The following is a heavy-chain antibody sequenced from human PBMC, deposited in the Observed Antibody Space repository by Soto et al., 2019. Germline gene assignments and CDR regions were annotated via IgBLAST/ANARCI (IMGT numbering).Heavy chain of an antibody. Sequence: EVQLLESGGGLVQPGGSLRLSCRASGFSFSSFAMTWVRQAPGKGLEWVSSIGGSGIITYYTDSVKGRFTISRDNSGNTLFLHMNRLRADDTAVEDGAQDPNGDYVGASASWGQGALVTVSS. CDR3: AQDPNGDYVGASAS. J-gene: IGHJ5*02. D-gene: IGHD4-17*01. CDR2: IGGSGIIT. V-gene: IGHV3-23*01. CDR1: GFSFSSFA.